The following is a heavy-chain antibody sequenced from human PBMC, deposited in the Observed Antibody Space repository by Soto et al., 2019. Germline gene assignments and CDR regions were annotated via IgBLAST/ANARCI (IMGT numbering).Heavy chain of an antibody. Sequence: ASVKVSCKASGYTFTGYYMHWVRQAPGQGLEWMGWINPNSGGTNYAQKFQGWVTMTRDTSISTAYMELSRLRSDDTAVYYCATSPVVVYGRNYYGMDVWGQGTTVTVSS. CDR1: GYTFTGYY. J-gene: IGHJ6*02. V-gene: IGHV1-2*04. D-gene: IGHD3-22*01. CDR2: INPNSGGT. CDR3: ATSPVVVYGRNYYGMDV.